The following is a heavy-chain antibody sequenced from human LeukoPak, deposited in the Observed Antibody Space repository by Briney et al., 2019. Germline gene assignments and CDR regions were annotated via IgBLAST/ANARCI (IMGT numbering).Heavy chain of an antibody. CDR3: ARGGKSGYLPDY. CDR1: GFTFSSYA. V-gene: IGHV3-21*01. J-gene: IGHJ4*02. CDR2: ISSSSSYI. Sequence: PGGSLRLSCAASGFTFSSYAMHWVRQAPGKGLEWVSSISSSSSYIYYADSVKGRFTISRDKAKNSLYLQMNSLRAEDTAVYYCARGGKSGYLPDYWGQGTLVTVSS. D-gene: IGHD2-15*01.